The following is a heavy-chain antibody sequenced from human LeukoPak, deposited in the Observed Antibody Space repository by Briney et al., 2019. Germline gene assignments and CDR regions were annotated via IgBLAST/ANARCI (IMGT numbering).Heavy chain of an antibody. V-gene: IGHV3-21*01. CDR2: ISSSSSYI. J-gene: IGHJ4*02. D-gene: IGHD6-19*01. CDR3: ARDISGIAVAFDY. CDR1: GFTFSSYS. Sequence: GGSLRLSCAASGFTFSSYSMNWVRQAPGKGLEWVSSISSSSSYISYADSVKGRFTISRDNAKNSLYLQMNSLRAEDTAVYYRARDISGIAVAFDYWGQGTLVTVSS.